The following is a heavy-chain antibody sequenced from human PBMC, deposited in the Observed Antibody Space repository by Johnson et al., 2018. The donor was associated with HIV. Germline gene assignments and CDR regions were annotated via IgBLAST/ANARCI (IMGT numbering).Heavy chain of an antibody. CDR2: ISTSGGGI. Sequence: QVQLVESGGGVVKPGGSMRLSCAASGFTFTDYYMTWIRQAPGKGLEWVSHISTSGGGIYYADSVKGRFTISRDNARNSLYLQMNSLRAGDTAVYYCARGSARRDGERVIAGGAFDFWGQGTMVTVSS. J-gene: IGHJ3*01. D-gene: IGHD2/OR15-2a*01. CDR1: GFTFTDYY. V-gene: IGHV3-11*04. CDR3: ARGSARRDGERVIAGGAFDF.